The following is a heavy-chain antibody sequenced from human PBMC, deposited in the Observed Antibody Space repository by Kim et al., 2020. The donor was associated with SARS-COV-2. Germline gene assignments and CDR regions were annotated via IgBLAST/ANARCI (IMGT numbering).Heavy chain of an antibody. CDR3: TTDPDYYDSSGYPSYYYYGMDV. D-gene: IGHD3-22*01. J-gene: IGHJ6*02. CDR2: IKSKTDGGTT. CDR1: GFTFSNAW. V-gene: IGHV3-15*01. Sequence: GGSLRLSCAASGFTFSNAWMSWVRQAPGKGLEWVGRIKSKTDGGTTDYAAPVKGRFTISRDDSKNTLYLQMNSLKTEDTAVYYCTTDPDYYDSSGYPSYYYYGMDVWGQGTTVTVSS.